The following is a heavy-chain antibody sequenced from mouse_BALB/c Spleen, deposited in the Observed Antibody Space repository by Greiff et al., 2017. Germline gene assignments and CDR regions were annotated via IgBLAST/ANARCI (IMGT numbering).Heavy chain of an antibody. D-gene: IGHD1-2*01. CDR3: ARGRVITTALLDY. CDR1: GYTFTSYT. V-gene: IGHV1-4*02. J-gene: IGHJ2*01. CDR2: INPSSGYT. Sequence: QVQLKQSAAELARPGASVKMSCKASGYTFTSYTMHWVKQRPGQGLEWIGYINPSSGYTEYNQKFKDKTTLTADKSSSTAYMQLSSLTSEDSAVYYCARGRVITTALLDYWGQGTTLTVSS.